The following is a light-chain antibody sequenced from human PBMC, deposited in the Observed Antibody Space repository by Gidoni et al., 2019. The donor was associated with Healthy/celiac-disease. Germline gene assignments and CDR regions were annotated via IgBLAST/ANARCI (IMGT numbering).Light chain of an antibody. CDR3: CSYAGSYGWV. Sequence: QSALTQPRSVSGSPGQSVTISCTGTSSDVGGYNYVSWNQQHPGKAPKLMIYDVSKRPSGVPDRFSGSKSGNTASLTISGLQAEDEADYYCCSYAGSYGWVFGGGTKLTVL. V-gene: IGLV2-11*01. CDR1: SSDVGGYNY. CDR2: DVS. J-gene: IGLJ3*02.